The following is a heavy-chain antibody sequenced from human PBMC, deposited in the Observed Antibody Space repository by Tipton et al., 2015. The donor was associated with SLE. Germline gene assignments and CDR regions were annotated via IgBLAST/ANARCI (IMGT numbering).Heavy chain of an antibody. Sequence: TLSLTCSVSGGSISAYYWSWIRQPPGKGLEWIGYVYYSGGTNHNPSLKSRVTISVDPARNQFSLKLTSVTAADTAVYYCARGMVTWRGAIIGVDVWGPGTTVNVSS. J-gene: IGHJ6*02. CDR3: ARGMVTWRGAIIGVDV. CDR1: GGSISAYY. D-gene: IGHD2-21*02. V-gene: IGHV4-59*08. CDR2: VYYSGGT.